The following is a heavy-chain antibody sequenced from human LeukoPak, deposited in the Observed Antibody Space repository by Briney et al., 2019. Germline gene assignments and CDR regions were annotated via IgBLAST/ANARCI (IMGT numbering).Heavy chain of an antibody. Sequence: GGSLRLSCVASGFTFSWYSMNWVRQAPGKGLEWLSYIGTSNSPIYYADSVKGRFTVSRDNAKNSLYLQMNSLRDEDTAVYYCARDDGSGWNIDYWGQGTLVTVSS. V-gene: IGHV3-48*02. CDR1: GFTFSWYS. CDR3: ARDDGSGWNIDY. D-gene: IGHD6-19*01. CDR2: IGTSNSPI. J-gene: IGHJ4*02.